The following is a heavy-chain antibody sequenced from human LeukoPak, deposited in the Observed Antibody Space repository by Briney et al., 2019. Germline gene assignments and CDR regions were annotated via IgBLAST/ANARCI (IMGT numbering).Heavy chain of an antibody. CDR3: AREGFSRGYYQYYYMDV. D-gene: IGHD6-13*01. Sequence: GRSLRLSCAASGFTFSDYYMSWIRQAPGKGLEWVSYISSSGSTIYYADSVKGRFTISRDKSKNTLYLQMDSLRAEDTAVYYCAREGFSRGYYQYYYMDVWGKGTTVTVSS. CDR1: GFTFSDYY. J-gene: IGHJ6*03. CDR2: ISSSGSTI. V-gene: IGHV3-11*04.